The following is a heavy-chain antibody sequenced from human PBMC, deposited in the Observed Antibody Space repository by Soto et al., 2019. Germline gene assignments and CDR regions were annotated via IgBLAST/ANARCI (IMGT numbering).Heavy chain of an antibody. D-gene: IGHD3-3*01. V-gene: IGHV4-39*01. CDR1: GGSISSSSYY. CDR3: ARPLLGGEWLSHPYY. J-gene: IGHJ4*02. Sequence: SETLSLTCTVSGGSISSSSYYWGWIRQPPGKGLEWIGCIYYSGSTYYNPSLKSRVTISVDTSKNQFSLKLSSVTAADTAVYYCARPLLGGEWLSHPYYWGQGTLVTVSS. CDR2: IYYSGST.